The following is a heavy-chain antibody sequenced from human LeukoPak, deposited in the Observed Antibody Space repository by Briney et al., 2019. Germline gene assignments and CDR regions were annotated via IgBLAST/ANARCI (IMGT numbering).Heavy chain of an antibody. CDR1: GFTFSSYE. J-gene: IGHJ4*02. CDR3: AKIAETSGTYGQGFDY. V-gene: IGHV3-48*03. D-gene: IGHD1-26*01. CDR2: ISSSGSTI. Sequence: GGSLRLSCAASGFTFSSYEMNWVRQAPGKGREWVSYISSSGSTIYYADSVKGRFTISRDNSKNTLYLQMNSLRVEDTAVYYCAKIAETSGTYGQGFDYWGQGTLVTVSS.